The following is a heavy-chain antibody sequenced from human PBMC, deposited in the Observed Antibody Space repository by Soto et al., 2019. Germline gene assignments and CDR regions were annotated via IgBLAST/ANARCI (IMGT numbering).Heavy chain of an antibody. V-gene: IGHV3-48*01. CDR1: GFTFSSYS. D-gene: IGHD6-13*01. CDR2: ISSSSSTI. CDR3: ARHPERIAEIGWFDP. J-gene: IGHJ5*02. Sequence: EVQLVESGGGLVQPGGSLRLSCAASGFTFSSYSMNWVRQAPGKGLEWVSYISSSSSTIYYADSVKGRFTISRDNAKKSLYLRINSLRAEDTAVYNCARHPERIAEIGWFDPWGQGNRVTVS.